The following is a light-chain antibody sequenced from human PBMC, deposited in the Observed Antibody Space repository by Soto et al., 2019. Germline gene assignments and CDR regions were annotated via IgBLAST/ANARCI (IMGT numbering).Light chain of an antibody. V-gene: IGLV2-11*01. J-gene: IGLJ1*01. CDR2: DVS. CDR3: CSYAGSYTFSV. Sequence: QSVLTQPRSVSGSPGQSVTISCTGTSSDVGGYNYVSWYQQHPGKAPKPMIYDVSKRPSGVPDRFSGSKSGNTASLTISGLQAEDEADYYCCSYAGSYTFSVFGTGTKVTVL. CDR1: SSDVGGYNY.